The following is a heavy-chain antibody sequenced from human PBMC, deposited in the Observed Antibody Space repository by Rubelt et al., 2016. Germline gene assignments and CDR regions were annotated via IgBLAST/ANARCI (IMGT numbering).Heavy chain of an antibody. Sequence: QVPGKGLVWVSRINSDGSSTSYVDSVKGRFTISRDNAKNTLYLQMNSLRDEDTAVYYCARSSNGLFEYWGRGTLVTVSS. CDR2: INSDGSST. D-gene: IGHD2-8*01. CDR3: ARSSNGLFEY. V-gene: IGHV3-74*01. J-gene: IGHJ4*02.